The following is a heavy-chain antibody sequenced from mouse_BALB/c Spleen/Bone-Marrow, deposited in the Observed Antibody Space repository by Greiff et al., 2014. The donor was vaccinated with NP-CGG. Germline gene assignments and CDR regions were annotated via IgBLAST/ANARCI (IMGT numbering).Heavy chain of an antibody. V-gene: IGHV1-87*01. J-gene: IGHJ2*01. D-gene: IGHD1-1*02. CDR1: GYTFTSYW. CDR3: ASQGDYGSFDY. Sequence: QVQLKQSGAELARPGASVKLSCKASGYTFTSYWTQWVKQRPGQGLEWIGAIYPGDGDTRYTQKFKGKATLTADKSSSTAYMQLSSLASEDSAVYYCASQGDYGSFDYWGQGTTLTVSS. CDR2: IYPGDGDT.